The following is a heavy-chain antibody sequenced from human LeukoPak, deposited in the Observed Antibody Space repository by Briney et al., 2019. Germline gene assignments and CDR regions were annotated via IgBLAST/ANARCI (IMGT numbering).Heavy chain of an antibody. D-gene: IGHD1-26*01. CDR3: ARDIRSVGAMVAFDI. J-gene: IGHJ3*02. Sequence: PGGSLRLSCAASGFTFSNYAMTWVRQTPGKGLEWVSSIGVIDGILNYADSVKGRFTISRDNSKNTLYLQMNSLRAEDTAVYYCARDIRSVGAMVAFDIWGQGTMVTFSS. V-gene: IGHV3-23*01. CDR2: IGVIDGIL. CDR1: GFTFSNYA.